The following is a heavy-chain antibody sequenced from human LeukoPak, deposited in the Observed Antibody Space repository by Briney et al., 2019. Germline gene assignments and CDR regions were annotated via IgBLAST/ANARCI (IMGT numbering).Heavy chain of an antibody. Sequence: GGSLRLSCAASGFTFSDYYMGWIRQAPGKGLEWVSYISSSGSTIYYADSVKGRFTISRDNAKNSLYLQMNSLRAEDTAVYYCARDRGSGWFDYYYGMDVWGQGTTVTVSS. CDR2: ISSSGSTI. V-gene: IGHV3-11*01. J-gene: IGHJ6*02. D-gene: IGHD6-19*01. CDR3: ARDRGSGWFDYYYGMDV. CDR1: GFTFSDYY.